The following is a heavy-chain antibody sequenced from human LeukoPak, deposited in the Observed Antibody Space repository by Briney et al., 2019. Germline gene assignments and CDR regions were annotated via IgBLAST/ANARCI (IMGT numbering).Heavy chain of an antibody. Sequence: PGGSLRLSCAASGFTFSSYSLSWVRQAPGKGLEWVSSINSSGSYIYYADSVKGRFTISRDNAKNSLYLLMNSLRADDTAVYYCARVPYGDYPEYYFDNWGGGTLVSVPS. D-gene: IGHD4-17*01. V-gene: IGHV3-21*01. J-gene: IGHJ4*02. CDR3: ARVPYGDYPEYYFDN. CDR2: INSSGSYI. CDR1: GFTFSSYS.